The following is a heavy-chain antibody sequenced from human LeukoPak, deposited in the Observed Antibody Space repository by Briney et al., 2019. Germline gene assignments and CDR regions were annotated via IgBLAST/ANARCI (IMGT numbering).Heavy chain of an antibody. CDR2: INHSGST. CDR3: ARTRYSGSYGGADY. V-gene: IGHV4-34*01. D-gene: IGHD1-26*01. Sequence: SETLSLTCAVYGGSFSGYYWSWIRQPPGKGLEWIGEINHSGSTNYNPSLKSRVTISVDTSKNQFSLKLSSVTAADTAVYYCARTRYSGSYGGADYWGQGTQITVSS. J-gene: IGHJ4*02. CDR1: GGSFSGYY.